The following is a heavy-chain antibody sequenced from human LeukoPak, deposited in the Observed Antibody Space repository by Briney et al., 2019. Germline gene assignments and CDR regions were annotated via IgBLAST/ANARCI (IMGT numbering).Heavy chain of an antibody. CDR1: GYTFTGYY. Sequence: ASVTVSCKASGYTFTGYYMHWVRQAPGQGREWMGWINANSGGTNYAQKFQGRVTITRDTSISTAYLELSRLRSEDTAVFYCATGGCSGGSCYSFPPNYWGQGTLVTASS. D-gene: IGHD2-15*01. CDR3: ATGGCSGGSCYSFPPNY. V-gene: IGHV1-2*02. CDR2: INANSGGT. J-gene: IGHJ4*02.